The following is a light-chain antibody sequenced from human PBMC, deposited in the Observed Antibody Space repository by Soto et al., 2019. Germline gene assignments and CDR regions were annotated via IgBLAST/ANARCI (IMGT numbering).Light chain of an antibody. J-gene: IGKJ4*01. V-gene: IGKV1-39*01. CDR2: GAS. CDR1: QNIFSY. CDR3: QQGYRSLT. Sequence: DLQMTQSPSSLSASVGDRVTITCRATQNIFSYLNWYQQKPGKAPKLLIYGASTLQYGVPSRFSGSGSGTDFTLTISGLQREDFATYYCQQGYRSLTFGGGSKVEIK.